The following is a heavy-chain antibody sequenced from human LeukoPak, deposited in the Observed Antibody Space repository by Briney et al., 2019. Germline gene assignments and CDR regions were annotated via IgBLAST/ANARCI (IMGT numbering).Heavy chain of an antibody. CDR2: INSDGSST. D-gene: IGHD6-13*01. CDR1: GFTFSSYW. Sequence: PGGSLRLSCAASGFTFSSYWMHWDRQAPGKGLVWVSRINSDGSSTSYADSVKGRFTISRDNAKNTLYLQMNSLRAEDTAVYYCARDPFRSWYGVRYFDYWGQGTLVTVSS. J-gene: IGHJ4*02. V-gene: IGHV3-74*01. CDR3: ARDPFRSWYGVRYFDY.